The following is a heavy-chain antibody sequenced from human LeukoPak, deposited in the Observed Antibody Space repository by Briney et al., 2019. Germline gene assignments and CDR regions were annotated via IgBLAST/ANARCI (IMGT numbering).Heavy chain of an antibody. CDR2: INHSGST. D-gene: IGHD1-7*01. V-gene: IGHV4-34*01. Sequence: SETLSLTCAVYGGSFSGYYWSWIRQPPGKGLEWIGEINHSGSTNYNPSLKSRVTISVDMSKNQFSLKLSSVTAADTAVYYCARDRTRIYYMDVWGKGTTVTVSS. J-gene: IGHJ6*03. CDR3: ARDRTRIYYMDV. CDR1: GGSFSGYY.